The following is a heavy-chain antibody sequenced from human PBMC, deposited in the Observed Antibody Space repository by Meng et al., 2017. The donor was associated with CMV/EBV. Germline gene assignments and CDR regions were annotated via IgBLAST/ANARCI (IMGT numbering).Heavy chain of an antibody. D-gene: IGHD6-6*01. CDR2: IKQDGSEK. CDR3: ARGAYSSSSSPLFFGYYYGMDV. Sequence: GGSLRLSCAASGFTFSSYWMSWVRQAPGKGLEWVANIKQDGSEKYYVDSVKGRFTISRDNAKNSLYLQMNSLRAEDTAVYYCARGAYSSSSSPLFFGYYYGMDVWGQGTTVIVSS. J-gene: IGHJ6*02. V-gene: IGHV3-7*04. CDR1: GFTFSSYW.